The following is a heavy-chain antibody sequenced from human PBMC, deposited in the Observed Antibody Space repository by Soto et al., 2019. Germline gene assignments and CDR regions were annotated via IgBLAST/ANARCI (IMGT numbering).Heavy chain of an antibody. D-gene: IGHD6-13*01. Sequence: SVKVSCKASGGTFSSYAISWVRRAPGQGLEWMGGIIPIFGTANYAQKFQGRVTITADESTSTAYMELSSLRSEDTAVYYCAREEAAAGYYYGMDVWGQGTKVTVSS. CDR2: IIPIFGTA. CDR3: AREEAAAGYYYGMDV. J-gene: IGHJ6*02. CDR1: GGTFSSYA. V-gene: IGHV1-69*13.